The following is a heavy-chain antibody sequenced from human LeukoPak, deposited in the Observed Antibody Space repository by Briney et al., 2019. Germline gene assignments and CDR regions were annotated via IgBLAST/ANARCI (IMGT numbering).Heavy chain of an antibody. CDR2: INGGGSNT. V-gene: IGHV3-23*01. Sequence: PGGSLRLSCAASGFTFNPYVMIWVRQAHGKGLEWGSAINGGGSNTYYADSVKGRFTISRDNAENTLYLQMNSLRVEDTAVYYCVRSAFHAGSGNYYDYWGQGTLVTVSS. D-gene: IGHD3-22*01. J-gene: IGHJ4*02. CDR3: VRSAFHAGSGNYYDY. CDR1: GFTFNPYV.